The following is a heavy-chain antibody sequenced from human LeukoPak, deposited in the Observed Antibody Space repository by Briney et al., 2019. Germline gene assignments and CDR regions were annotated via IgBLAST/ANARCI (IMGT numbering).Heavy chain of an antibody. CDR3: ARDLSAVAGTAYFDP. Sequence: PGGSLRLSCAASGIPFTTSDMHWVRQAPGKGLEWVAFIRNDGSNTYYADSVKGRFTISRDNSKNTLYLQMNSLKTEDTAVYYCARDLSAVAGTAYFDPWGQGTLVTVSS. J-gene: IGHJ5*02. CDR1: GIPFTTSD. D-gene: IGHD6-19*01. CDR2: IRNDGSNT. V-gene: IGHV3-30*02.